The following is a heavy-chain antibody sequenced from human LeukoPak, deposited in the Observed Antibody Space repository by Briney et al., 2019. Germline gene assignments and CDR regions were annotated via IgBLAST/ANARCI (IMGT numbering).Heavy chain of an antibody. Sequence: SETLSLTCTISGGSVSDYYWSWIRQSPGKGLEWIGYIYHTGSTSYSPSLKSRGTISADTSQNQFSLKLSSVTAADTAVYYCASRNLGNDYWGQGTLVTVSP. J-gene: IGHJ4*02. CDR1: GGSVSDYY. CDR3: ASRNLGNDY. CDR2: IYHTGST. D-gene: IGHD7-27*01. V-gene: IGHV4-59*02.